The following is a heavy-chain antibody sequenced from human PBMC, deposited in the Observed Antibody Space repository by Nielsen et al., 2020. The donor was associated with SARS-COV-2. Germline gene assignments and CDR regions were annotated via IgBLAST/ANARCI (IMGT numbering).Heavy chain of an antibody. V-gene: IGHV4-59*12. CDR3: ARGRTLVDCSGGSCPFDP. CDR2: IYYSGST. D-gene: IGHD2-15*01. J-gene: IGHJ5*02. CDR1: GGSISSYY. Sequence: SETLSLTCTVSGGSISSYYWSWIRQPPGKGLEWIGYIYYSGSTNYNPSLKSRVTISVDTSKNQFSLKVSSVTGADTAVYYCARGRTLVDCSGGSCPFDPWGQGTLVTVSS.